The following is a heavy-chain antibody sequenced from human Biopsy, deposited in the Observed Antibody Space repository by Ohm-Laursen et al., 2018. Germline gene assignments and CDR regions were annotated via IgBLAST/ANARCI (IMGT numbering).Heavy chain of an antibody. J-gene: IGHJ5*01. D-gene: IGHD2/OR15-2a*01. CDR1: GFTFSNYA. Sequence: SLRLSCTASGFTFSNYAMSWVRQAPGKGLEWVSTITSSGGSTYFADSVKGRFTISRDNSKNRLYLQMNSLRGEVTAVYYCAKQGATILSSFDSWGQGTLVTVSS. V-gene: IGHV3-23*01. CDR3: AKQGATILSSFDS. CDR2: ITSSGGST.